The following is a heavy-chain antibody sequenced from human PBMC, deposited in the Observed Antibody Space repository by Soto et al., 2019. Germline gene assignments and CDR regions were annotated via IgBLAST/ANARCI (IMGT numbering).Heavy chain of an antibody. CDR2: IYWDGDP. V-gene: IGHV2-5*02. CDR3: AHGVVGSTFYVDS. CDR1: GFSLTTSGVG. Sequence: QITLKESGPTLVKPTQTRTLTCTFSGFSLTTSGVGVGWIRRPPGEALQWVALIYWDGDPRYSPSLKNRVSITKDTDKNQVVLTLRKMETADTATYYWAHGVVGSTFYVDSWGTGTLVIVSS. J-gene: IGHJ4*02. D-gene: IGHD1-26*01.